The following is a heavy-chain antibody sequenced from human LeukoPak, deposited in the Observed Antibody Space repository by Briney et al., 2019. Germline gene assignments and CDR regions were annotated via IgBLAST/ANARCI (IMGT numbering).Heavy chain of an antibody. Sequence: PVKVSCKASGGTFSSYAISWVRQAPGQGLEWMGGIIPIFGTANYAQKFQGRVTITADESTSTAYMELSSLRSEDTAVYYCARERYCSGGSCYSWYWFDPWGQGTLVTVSS. CDR2: IIPIFGTA. V-gene: IGHV1-69*13. J-gene: IGHJ5*02. D-gene: IGHD2-15*01. CDR3: ARERYCSGGSCYSWYWFDP. CDR1: GGTFSSYA.